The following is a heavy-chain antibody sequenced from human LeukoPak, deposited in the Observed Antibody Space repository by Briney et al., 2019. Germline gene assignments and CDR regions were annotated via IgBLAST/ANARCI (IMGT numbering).Heavy chain of an antibody. Sequence: PGGSLRLSCAASGFTFSNYWMGWVRQAPGKGLEWVANIRQDGSDKYYVDSVKGRFTISRDNTKSSLYLQMNSLRDEDTAVYYCARGDYSSSIDAFDIWGQGTMVTVSS. V-gene: IGHV3-7*01. D-gene: IGHD6-13*01. CDR3: ARGDYSSSIDAFDI. CDR1: GFTFSNYW. CDR2: IRQDGSDK. J-gene: IGHJ3*02.